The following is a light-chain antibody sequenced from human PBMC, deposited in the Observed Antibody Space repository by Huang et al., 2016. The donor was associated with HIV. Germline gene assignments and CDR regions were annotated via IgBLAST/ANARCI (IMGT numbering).Light chain of an antibody. V-gene: IGKV3-20*01. J-gene: IGKJ1*01. CDR3: QQYDSSPWT. Sequence: EIVLTQSPGTLSLSPGERATLSCRGSQSVSSSYLAWYQQKPGQAPRLLFYGASSRATGIPDRFSGSGSGTDFTLTISRLEPEDFAVYYCQQYDSSPWTFGQGTKVEIK. CDR1: QSVSSSY. CDR2: GAS.